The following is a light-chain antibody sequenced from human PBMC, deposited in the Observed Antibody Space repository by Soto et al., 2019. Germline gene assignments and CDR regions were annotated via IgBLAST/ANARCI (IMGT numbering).Light chain of an antibody. CDR2: AAS. V-gene: IGKV3-15*01. J-gene: IGKJ5*01. CDR1: QSFRSN. CDR3: QQYNEWPPFT. Sequence: IVMTQSPATLSVSPGERATLSCRASQSFRSNLSWYQQKPCHAPRLVIYAASTRATGIPDRFSGSVSGTEFTLTISSLQSEDFAVYYCQQYNEWPPFTFGQGTRLEI.